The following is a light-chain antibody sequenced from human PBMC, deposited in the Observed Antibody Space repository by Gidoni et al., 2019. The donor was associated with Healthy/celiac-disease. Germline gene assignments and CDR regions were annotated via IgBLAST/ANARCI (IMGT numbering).Light chain of an antibody. J-gene: IGLJ1*01. Sequence: QSPLTPPPSVSGSPGQSVTISCTGTSSDVGGYNYVSWYQQHPGKAPKLMIYDVSKRPSGVPDRFSGSKSGNTASLTISGLQAEDEADYYCCSYAGSYTYVFGTGTKVTVL. V-gene: IGLV2-11*01. CDR2: DVS. CDR3: CSYAGSYTYV. CDR1: SSDVGGYNY.